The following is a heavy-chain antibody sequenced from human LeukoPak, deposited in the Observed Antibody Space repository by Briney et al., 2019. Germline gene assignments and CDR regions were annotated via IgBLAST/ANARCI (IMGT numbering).Heavy chain of an antibody. CDR1: GYTFTSYA. CDR2: INAGNGNT. CDR3: ARAIDMITFGGVIGGP. D-gene: IGHD3-16*02. V-gene: IGHV1-3*01. Sequence: ASVKVSCKASGYTFTSYAMHWVRQAPGQRLEWMGWINAGNGNTKYSQKFQGRVTITRDTSASTAYMELRSLRSDDTAVYYCARAIDMITFGGVIGGPWGQGTLVTVSS. J-gene: IGHJ5*02.